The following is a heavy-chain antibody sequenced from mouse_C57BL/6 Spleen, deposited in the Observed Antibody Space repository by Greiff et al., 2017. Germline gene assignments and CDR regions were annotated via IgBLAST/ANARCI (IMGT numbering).Heavy chain of an antibody. D-gene: IGHD2-3*01. J-gene: IGHJ4*01. CDR1: GYTFTSYW. Sequence: QVQLKQPGAELVRPGSSVKLSCKASGYTFTSYWMHWVKQRPIQGLEWIGNIDPSDSETHYNQKFKDKATLTVDKSSSTAYMQLSSLTSEDSAVYYCARGAGTMRWLLFYAMDYWGQGTSVTVSS. CDR3: ARGAGTMRWLLFYAMDY. V-gene: IGHV1-52*01. CDR2: IDPSDSET.